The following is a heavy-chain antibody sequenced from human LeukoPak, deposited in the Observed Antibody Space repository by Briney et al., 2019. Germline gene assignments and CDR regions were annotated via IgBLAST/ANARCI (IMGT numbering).Heavy chain of an antibody. D-gene: IGHD3-22*01. CDR3: AKDRAYDSRRYYYMDV. V-gene: IGHV3-23*01. CDR2: ISGRGGRT. CDR1: GFTLSNYD. Sequence: TGGSLRLSCAASGFTLSNYDMSWVRQAPGKGLAWVSAISGRGGRTYYADSVKGRFTISRDHPKNTLYLQMNSLRTEDTALYYCAKDRAYDSRRYYYMDVWGKGTTVTVSS. J-gene: IGHJ6*03.